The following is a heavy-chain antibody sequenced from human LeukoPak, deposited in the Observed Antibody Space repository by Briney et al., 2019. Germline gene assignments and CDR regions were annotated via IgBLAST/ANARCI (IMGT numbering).Heavy chain of an antibody. CDR3: ARAYSYGSDYYYGMDV. J-gene: IGHJ6*02. Sequence: AASVKVSCKASGYTFTSYGISWARQAPGQGLEWMGWISGYNGNTKYAHKVQGRVTMTTDTSTGTAYMELRSLRSDDTAVYYCARAYSYGSDYYYGMDVWGQGTTVTVSS. CDR2: ISGYNGNT. V-gene: IGHV1-18*01. CDR1: GYTFTSYG. D-gene: IGHD5-18*01.